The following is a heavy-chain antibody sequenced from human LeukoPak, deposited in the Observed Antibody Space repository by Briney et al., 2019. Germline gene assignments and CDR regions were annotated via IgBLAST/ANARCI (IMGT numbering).Heavy chain of an antibody. V-gene: IGHV4-59*12. D-gene: IGHD2-8*01. CDR3: ARRPRLIYYYYYMDV. Sequence: SETLSLTCTVSGGSISSYYWSWIRQPPGKGLEWIGYIYYSGSTNYNPSLKSRVTISVDTSKNQFSLKLSSVTAADTAVYYCARRPRLIYYYYYMDVWGKGTTVTVSS. CDR2: IYYSGST. CDR1: GGSISSYY. J-gene: IGHJ6*03.